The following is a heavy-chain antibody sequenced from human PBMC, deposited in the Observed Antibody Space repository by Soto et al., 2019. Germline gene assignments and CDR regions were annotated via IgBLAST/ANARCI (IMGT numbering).Heavy chain of an antibody. CDR1: GFTFSSYA. V-gene: IGHV3-30*18. CDR3: AKPVAAAGIPYYFDY. D-gene: IGHD6-13*01. Sequence: AGSLRLSCAASGFTFSSYAMHWVRQAPGKGLEWVAVISYDGSNKYYADSVKGRFTISRDNSKNTLYLQMNSLRAEDTAVYYCAKPVAAAGIPYYFDYWGQGTLVTVSS. J-gene: IGHJ4*02. CDR2: ISYDGSNK.